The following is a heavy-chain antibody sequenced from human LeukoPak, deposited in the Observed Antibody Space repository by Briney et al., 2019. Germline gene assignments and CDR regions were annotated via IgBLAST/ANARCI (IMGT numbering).Heavy chain of an antibody. Sequence: GASVKVSCKASGYTFTSYGISWVRQAPGQGLEWMGWISAYNGNTNYAQKLQGRVTMTTDTSTSTAYMELSSLRSEDTAVYYCARGLRNYDILTGYYNDAFDIWGQGTMVTVSS. CDR1: GYTFTSYG. D-gene: IGHD3-9*01. V-gene: IGHV1-18*01. CDR3: ARGLRNYDILTGYYNDAFDI. J-gene: IGHJ3*02. CDR2: ISAYNGNT.